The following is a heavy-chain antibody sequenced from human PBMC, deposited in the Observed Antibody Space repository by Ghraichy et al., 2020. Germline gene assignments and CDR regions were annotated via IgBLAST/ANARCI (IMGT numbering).Heavy chain of an antibody. V-gene: IGHV3-23*01. CDR3: AKTASSGLFYDF. D-gene: IGHD6-19*01. Sequence: GGSLRLSCAASGFSFSDYAMSWVRQAPGKGLEWVSTIRYNGVDTYYADSVKGRFTISRDNYKNTVYLLMNSLKDDDTATYYCAKTASSGLFYDFWGQGTLVAVSS. CDR1: GFSFSDYA. CDR2: IRYNGVDT. J-gene: IGHJ4*02.